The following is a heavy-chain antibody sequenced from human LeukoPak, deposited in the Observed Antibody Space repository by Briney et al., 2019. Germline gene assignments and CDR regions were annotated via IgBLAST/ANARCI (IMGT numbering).Heavy chain of an antibody. CDR3: ASLSLGHY. CDR2: ISGNGVST. V-gene: IGHV3-23*01. D-gene: IGHD6-6*01. CDR1: EFTFSSYA. J-gene: IGHJ4*02. Sequence: PGGSLRLSCAASEFTFSSYAMSWVRQAPGKGLEWVSGISGNGVSTYYVDSVQGRFTISRDSSKNTLYLQMNSLRVEDTAVYYCASLSLGHYWGQGTLVTVSS.